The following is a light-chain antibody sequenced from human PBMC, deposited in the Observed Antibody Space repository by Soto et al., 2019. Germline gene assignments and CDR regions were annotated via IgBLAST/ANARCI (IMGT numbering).Light chain of an antibody. Sequence: QSLLTQPPSVSAAPGQKVTISCSGSSPNIGNNFVSWYQQLPGTAPKLLIYDNNKRPSGIPDRFSGSKSGTSATLGITGLQTGDEADYYCGTWDSSLSAGVFGGGTKVTVL. CDR1: SPNIGNNF. J-gene: IGLJ2*01. CDR2: DNN. V-gene: IGLV1-51*01. CDR3: GTWDSSLSAGV.